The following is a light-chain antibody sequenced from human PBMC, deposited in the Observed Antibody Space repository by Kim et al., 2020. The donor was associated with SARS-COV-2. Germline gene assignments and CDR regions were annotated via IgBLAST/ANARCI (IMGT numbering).Light chain of an antibody. CDR1: QDISNA. V-gene: IGKV1-NL1*01. CDR2: AAS. J-gene: IGKJ4*01. Sequence: GDRVTITCRASQDISNALVWYQQKPGKAPKLVLYAASKLESGVPSRFSGIGSGTDYTLTISSLQPEDFATYYCHHYYSSPTFGGGTKV. CDR3: HHYYSSPT.